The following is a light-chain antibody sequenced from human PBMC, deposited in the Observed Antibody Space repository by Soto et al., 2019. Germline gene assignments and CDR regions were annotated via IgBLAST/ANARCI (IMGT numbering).Light chain of an antibody. CDR1: TSNIGNFY. V-gene: IGLV1-47*02. J-gene: IGLJ3*02. Sequence: QSVLTQPRSASGTPGQRVTISCSGSTSNIGNFYVYWYQQVPGTAPKLLIYHNNQRPSGVPDRFSGSKSGTSASLAISGLWSEDEADYYCAAWDDSLSGPVFGGGTQLTVL. CDR3: AAWDDSLSGPV. CDR2: HNN.